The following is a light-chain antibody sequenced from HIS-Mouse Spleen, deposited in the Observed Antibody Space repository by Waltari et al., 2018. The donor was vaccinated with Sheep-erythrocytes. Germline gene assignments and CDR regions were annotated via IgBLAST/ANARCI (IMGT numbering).Light chain of an antibody. CDR2: DVS. V-gene: IGLV2-11*01. CDR1: SSDVGGYNS. J-gene: IGLJ1*01. Sequence: QSALTQPRSVSGSPGQSVTISCTGTSSDVGGYNSVSWYQQQPGKAPKLMIYDVSQRPLWVPDRFSGSKSGNTASLTISGLQAEYEADYYCCSYAGSYNHVFATGTKFTV. CDR3: CSYAGSYNHV.